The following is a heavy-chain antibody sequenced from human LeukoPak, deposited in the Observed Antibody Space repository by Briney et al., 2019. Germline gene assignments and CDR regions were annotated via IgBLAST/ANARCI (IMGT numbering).Heavy chain of an antibody. CDR3: AEVETSYCRI. D-gene: IGHD3-10*01. J-gene: IGHJ4*02. CDR2: IGGGGYTT. CDR1: GLTFGNYG. Sequence: GGTLRLSCVASGLTFGNYGMNWVRQAPGKGLEWGSSIGGGGYTTYYAHSVRGRFTISRDNSKNSMSLQMSSLRAEDTAIYYCAEVETSYCRIWGQGTLVTVSS. V-gene: IGHV3-23*01.